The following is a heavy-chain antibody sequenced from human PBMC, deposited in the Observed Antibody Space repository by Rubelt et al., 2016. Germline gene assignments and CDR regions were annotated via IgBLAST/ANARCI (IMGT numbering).Heavy chain of an antibody. V-gene: IGHV1-18*01. D-gene: IGHD3-10*01. J-gene: IGHJ6*02. CDR3: ASDYGV. CDR2: ISTYNGNT. Sequence: QVQLVQSGAEVKKPGASVKVSCKASGYTFTTYGISWVRQAPGQGLEWMGWISTYNGNTDYAQKLPGRITVTTVTPTSTVYMELRRLGSDETAMYYCASDYGVWGQGTTVTVS. CDR1: GYTFTTYG.